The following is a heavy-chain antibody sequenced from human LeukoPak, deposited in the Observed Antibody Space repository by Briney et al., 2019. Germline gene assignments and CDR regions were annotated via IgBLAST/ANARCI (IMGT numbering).Heavy chain of an antibody. D-gene: IGHD1-1*01. CDR3: ARQRYSDY. CDR2: IKEDGSEN. J-gene: IGHJ4*02. CDR1: GFTFSRYW. Sequence: PGGSLRLSCAASGFTFSRYWMTWVRQAPGKGLEWVANIKEDGSENSYVESVKGRFTISRDNAKNSLYLQLNNLRAEDTAVYFCARQRYSDYWGQRTLVTVSS. V-gene: IGHV3-7*01.